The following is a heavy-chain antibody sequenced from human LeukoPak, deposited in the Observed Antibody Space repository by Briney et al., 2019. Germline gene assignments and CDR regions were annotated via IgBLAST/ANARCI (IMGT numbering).Heavy chain of an antibody. Sequence: GGTLRLSCAASGFTFSSYGMNWVRQAPGKGLEWVSAISGSGGNTYYADSVKGRFTISRDNSKNTLYLQMNSLRAEDTAVYYCAKDAAQWLLLPYWFDPWGQGTLVTVSS. CDR2: ISGSGGNT. CDR3: AKDAAQWLLLPYWFDP. D-gene: IGHD3-22*01. CDR1: GFTFSSYG. J-gene: IGHJ5*02. V-gene: IGHV3-23*01.